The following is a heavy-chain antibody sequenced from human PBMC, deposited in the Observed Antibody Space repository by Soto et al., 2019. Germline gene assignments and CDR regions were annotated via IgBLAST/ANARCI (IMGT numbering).Heavy chain of an antibody. D-gene: IGHD2-21*02. V-gene: IGHV1-69*13. CDR3: ARDLNAVVTPPYYYGMEV. CDR2: IIPIFGTA. J-gene: IGHJ6*02. Sequence: ASVKISCKASGGTFSSYAISWVRQAPGQGLEWMGGIIPIFGTANYAQKFQGRVTITADESTSTAHMELSSLRSEDTAVYYCARDLNAVVTPPYYYGMEVWGEGTTVTVS. CDR1: GGTFSSYA.